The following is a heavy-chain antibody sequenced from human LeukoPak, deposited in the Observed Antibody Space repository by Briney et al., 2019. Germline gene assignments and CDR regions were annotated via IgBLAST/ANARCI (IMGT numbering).Heavy chain of an antibody. CDR1: GDSVSSNSAA. CDR2: TYYRSKWYN. D-gene: IGHD6-13*01. V-gene: IGHV6-1*01. J-gene: IGHJ6*03. CDR3: AREGAYSSSWYSYYYYYMDV. Sequence: SQTLSLTCAISGDSVSSNSAAWNWIRQSPSRGLEWLGRTYYRSKWYNDYAVSVKSRITINPDTSKNQFSLQLNSVTPEDTAVYYCAREGAYSSSWYSYYYYYMDVWGKGTTVTISS.